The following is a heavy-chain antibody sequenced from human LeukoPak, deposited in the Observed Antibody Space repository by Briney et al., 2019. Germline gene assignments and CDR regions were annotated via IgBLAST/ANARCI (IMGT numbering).Heavy chain of an antibody. J-gene: IGHJ4*02. CDR2: IDASGSDT. CDR3: AKVTGPGDY. Sequence: GGSLRLSCEVSEFPFSIYAMAWVRQAPGQGLEWVSAIDASGSDTYYTDSVKGRFTISRDNSKNTVYLQMNSLRAEDTAVYYCAKVTGPGDYWGQGTLVTVSS. D-gene: IGHD4-11*01. V-gene: IGHV3-23*01. CDR1: EFPFSIYA.